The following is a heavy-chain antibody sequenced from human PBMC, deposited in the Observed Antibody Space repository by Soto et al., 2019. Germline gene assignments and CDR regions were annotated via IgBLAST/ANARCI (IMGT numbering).Heavy chain of an antibody. CDR3: AVPGPAGL. J-gene: IGHJ2*01. CDR2: VYHNGNT. D-gene: IGHD7-27*01. Sequence: QMQLQASGPGLVKPSETLSLTCTVSGGSIRSYFWSWIRQAPGKKLEWLGYVYHNGNTNYNPSLRSRLTLSVDTSNNRLSLNLMSVTAADADVYYCAVPGPAGLWGRGTLVTVAS. V-gene: IGHV4-59*01. CDR1: GGSIRSYF.